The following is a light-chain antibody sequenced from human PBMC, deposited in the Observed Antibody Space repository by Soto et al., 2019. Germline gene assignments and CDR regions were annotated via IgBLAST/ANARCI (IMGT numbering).Light chain of an antibody. V-gene: IGKV3-11*01. CDR2: DAS. Sequence: IVLTQSPATLSLSPGERASLSCRASQTVGITLAWYQQRPGQSPRLLIFDASSRAAGIPARFSGGGSGTDFTLNISSLEPHDFAVYYCQQRFAWPLTFGGGTKVEIK. CDR1: QTVGIT. CDR3: QQRFAWPLT. J-gene: IGKJ4*01.